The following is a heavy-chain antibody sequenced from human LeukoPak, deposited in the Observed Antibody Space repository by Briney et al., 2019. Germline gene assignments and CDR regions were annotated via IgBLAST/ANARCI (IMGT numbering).Heavy chain of an antibody. Sequence: SETLSLTCTLSGGSISSYYWSWIRQPPGKGLEWIGYIYYSGSTNYNPSLKSRVTISVDPSKNQFSLKLSSVTAADTAVYYCARGGAAAVKTGQDWFDPWGQGTLVTVSS. CDR2: IYYSGST. D-gene: IGHD6-13*01. CDR3: ARGGAAAVKTGQDWFDP. V-gene: IGHV4-59*01. CDR1: GGSISSYY. J-gene: IGHJ5*02.